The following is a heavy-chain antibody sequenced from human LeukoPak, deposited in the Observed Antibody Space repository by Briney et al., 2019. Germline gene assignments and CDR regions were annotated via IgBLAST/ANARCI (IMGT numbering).Heavy chain of an antibody. CDR3: AKWAVSGRGFDY. V-gene: IGHV3-23*01. CDR1: GFTFSSYS. J-gene: IGHJ4*02. CDR2: ITGSGGSA. Sequence: PGGSLRLSCAASGFTFSSYSMNWVRQAPGKGLEWVSDITGSGGSAHYADSVKGRFTISRDNSKNTLYLQMNSLRAEDTAVYYCAKWAVSGRGFDYWGQGTLVTVSS. D-gene: IGHD6-19*01.